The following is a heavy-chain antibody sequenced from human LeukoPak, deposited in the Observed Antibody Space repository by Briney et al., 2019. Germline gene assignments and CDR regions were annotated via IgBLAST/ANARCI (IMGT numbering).Heavy chain of an antibody. CDR1: GGSISSYY. CDR2: IYYSGST. Sequence: PSETLSLTCTVSGGSISSYYWSWIRQPPGKGLEWIGYIYYSGSTNYNPSLKSRVTILVDTSKNQFSLKLSSVTAADTAMYYCARVSGYDWESFYDYWGQGALVTVSS. CDR3: ARVSGYDWESFYDY. D-gene: IGHD5-12*01. J-gene: IGHJ4*02. V-gene: IGHV4-59*01.